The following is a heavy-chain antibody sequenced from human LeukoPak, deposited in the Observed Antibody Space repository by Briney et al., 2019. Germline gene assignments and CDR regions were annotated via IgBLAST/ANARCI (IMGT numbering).Heavy chain of an antibody. V-gene: IGHV1-8*01. CDR2: MNPNSGNT. D-gene: IGHD2-15*01. CDR1: GYTFTSYD. J-gene: IGHJ6*03. Sequence: ASVKVSCKASGYTFTSYDIKWVRQATGQELEGMGWMNPNSGNTGYAQKFQGRVTMTRNTSISTAYMELSSLRSEDAAVYYCARYADIGYYYMDVWGEGTTVTVSS. CDR3: ARYADIGYYYMDV.